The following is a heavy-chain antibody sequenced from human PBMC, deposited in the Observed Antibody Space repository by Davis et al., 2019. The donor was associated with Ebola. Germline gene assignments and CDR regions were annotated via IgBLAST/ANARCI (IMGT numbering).Heavy chain of an antibody. D-gene: IGHD6-19*01. CDR3: ARDPGLYSSGLVYYYGMDV. J-gene: IGHJ6*02. Sequence: HTGGSLRLSCAASGFTFSSYWMHWVRQAPGKGLVWVSRINSDGSSTSYADSAKGRFTISRDNSKNTLYLQMNSLRAEDTAVYYCARDPGLYSSGLVYYYGMDVWGQGTTVTVSS. V-gene: IGHV3-74*01. CDR1: GFTFSSYW. CDR2: INSDGSST.